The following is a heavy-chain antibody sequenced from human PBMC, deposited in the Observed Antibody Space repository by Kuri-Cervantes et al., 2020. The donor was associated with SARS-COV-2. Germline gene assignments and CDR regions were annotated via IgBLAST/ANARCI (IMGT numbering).Heavy chain of an antibody. D-gene: IGHD2-21*01. J-gene: IGHJ3*02. CDR1: GGSISSNY. Sequence: SETLTLTCNVSGGSISSNYWSWIRQPAGKGLEWIGRIYTSGSTNYNPSLKSRVTMSVDTSKNQFSLKLSFVTAADTAVYYCARATGLEVVVVIAIPSILNAFDIWGQGTMVTVSS. CDR3: ARATGLEVVVVIAIPSILNAFDI. CDR2: IYTSGST. V-gene: IGHV4-4*07.